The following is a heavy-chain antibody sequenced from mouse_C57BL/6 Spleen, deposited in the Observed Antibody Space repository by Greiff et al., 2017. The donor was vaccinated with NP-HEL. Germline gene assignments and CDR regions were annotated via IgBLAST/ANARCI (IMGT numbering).Heavy chain of an antibody. D-gene: IGHD2-4*01. J-gene: IGHJ3*01. CDR2: IDPSNSYT. V-gene: IGHV1-59*01. Sequence: QVQLQQPGAELVRPGTSVKLSCKASGYTFTSYWMHWVKQRPGQGLEWIGVIDPSNSYTNYNQKFKGKATLTVDTSSSTAYMQLSSLTSEDSAVYYCARENFYDYPAYWGQGTLVTVSA. CDR3: ARENFYDYPAY. CDR1: GYTFTSYW.